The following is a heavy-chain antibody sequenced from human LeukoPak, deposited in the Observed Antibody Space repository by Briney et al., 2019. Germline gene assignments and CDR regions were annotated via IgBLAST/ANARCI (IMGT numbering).Heavy chain of an antibody. CDR1: GGSISSGDYY. J-gene: IGHJ5*02. D-gene: IGHD6-13*01. Sequence: SETLSLTCTVSGGSISSGDYYWSWIRQPPGKGLEWIVYIYYSGSTYYNPSLKSRVTISVDTSKNQFSLKLSSVTAADTAVYYCARVGGYSSSWSNWFDPWGQGTLVTVSS. V-gene: IGHV4-30-4*01. CDR2: IYYSGST. CDR3: ARVGGYSSSWSNWFDP.